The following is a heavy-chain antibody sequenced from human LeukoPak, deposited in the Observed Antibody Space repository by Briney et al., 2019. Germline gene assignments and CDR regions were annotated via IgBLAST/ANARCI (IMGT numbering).Heavy chain of an antibody. Sequence: PSETLSLTCAVSGYSISGGYYWGWIRQPPGKGLEWIGSIYHSGSTYYNPSLKSRVTISVDTSKNQFSLKLSSVTAADTAVYYCARGITIFGVVIAPNWFDPWGQGTLVTVSS. CDR1: GYSISGGYY. CDR3: ARGITIFGVVIAPNWFDP. V-gene: IGHV4-38-2*01. J-gene: IGHJ5*02. CDR2: IYHSGST. D-gene: IGHD3-3*01.